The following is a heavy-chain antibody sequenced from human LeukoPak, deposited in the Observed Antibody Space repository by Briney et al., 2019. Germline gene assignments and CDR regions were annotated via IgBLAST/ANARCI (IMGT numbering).Heavy chain of an antibody. CDR3: PRQDDHHGSWGTHFYYYYMDV. Sequence: PSETLSLTCAVYRLSFRGYYWSWIRQPPGKGLEWIGEMNHSGSTKYNPSLKSRVTISVDTSKKQFSLKLSSVTAADTAVYYCPRQDDHHGSWGTHFYYYYMDVWGKGTTVTVSS. CDR1: RLSFRGYY. V-gene: IGHV4-34*01. D-gene: IGHD3-10*01. J-gene: IGHJ6*03. CDR2: MNHSGST.